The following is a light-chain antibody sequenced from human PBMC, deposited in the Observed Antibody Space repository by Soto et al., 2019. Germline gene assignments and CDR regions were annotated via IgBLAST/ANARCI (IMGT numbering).Light chain of an antibody. J-gene: IGKJ2*01. CDR1: PSVSSS. CDR3: KQDSDEPRGMYT. Sequence: EIVMTQSPATLSVSPGARATLSCRASPSVSSSLAWYQQKPGQPLRLPVYDASTRSTGIPASFSASGSGTEFTLTIIGLQSEDFAVYHCKQDSDEPRGMYTFGHGTKLVIK. V-gene: IGKV3-15*01. CDR2: DAS.